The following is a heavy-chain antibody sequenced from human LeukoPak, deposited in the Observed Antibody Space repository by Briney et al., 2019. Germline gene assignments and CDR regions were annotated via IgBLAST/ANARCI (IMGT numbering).Heavy chain of an antibody. CDR3: ARGGYGSAYHYYYYYMDV. J-gene: IGHJ6*03. D-gene: IGHD3-10*01. V-gene: IGHV1-2*02. CDR2: INPNSGGT. Sequence: ASVKVSCKASGYTFTGYYMHWVRQAPGQGLEWMGWINPNSGGTNYAQKFQGRVTMTRDTSISTAYMELSRLRSDDTAVYYCARGGYGSAYHYYYYYMDVWGKGTTVTVSS. CDR1: GYTFTGYY.